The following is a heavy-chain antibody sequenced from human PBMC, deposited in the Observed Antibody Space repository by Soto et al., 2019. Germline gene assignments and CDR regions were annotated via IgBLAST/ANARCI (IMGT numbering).Heavy chain of an antibody. CDR3: ASRDPGTSVDY. J-gene: IGHJ4*02. V-gene: IGHV4-4*02. Sequence: SETLSLTCAVSGGAVTSNSWWTWVRQPPGQGLEWIGEICRTGSTNYNPSLKSRVTISLDKSENQFSLKVTSLTAADTAVYYCASRDPGTSVDYWGQGTLVTVSS. D-gene: IGHD1-7*01. CDR2: ICRTGST. CDR1: GGAVTSNSW.